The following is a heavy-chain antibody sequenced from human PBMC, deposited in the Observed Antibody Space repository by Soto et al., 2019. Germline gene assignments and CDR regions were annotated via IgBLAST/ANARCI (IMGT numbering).Heavy chain of an antibody. CDR3: ARPRYSGDDPDALEI. Sequence: QVQLVESGGAVVQPGTSLRLSCTASGFTFSSYRMHWVRQAPGKGLEWVAIIWYDGSHKFYVDSVKGRFAVSRDNSKNTVYLQMNSLTGEDTAVDYCARPRYSGDDPDALEIWGRGTLVTIS. V-gene: IGHV3-33*01. J-gene: IGHJ3*02. D-gene: IGHD5-12*01. CDR1: GFTFSSYR. CDR2: IWYDGSHK.